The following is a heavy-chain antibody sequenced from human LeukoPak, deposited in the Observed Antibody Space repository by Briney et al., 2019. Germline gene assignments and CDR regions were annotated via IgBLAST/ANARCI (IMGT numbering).Heavy chain of an antibody. J-gene: IGHJ4*02. D-gene: IGHD6-19*01. CDR3: AKLVGSGSPFDY. Sequence: GGSRRLSCAVSGFTFSSYAMSWVRQAPGKGLEWVSAISGSGGSTYYADSVKGRFTISRDNSKNTLYLQMNSLRAEDTAVYYCAKLVGSGSPFDYWGQGTLVTVSS. CDR1: GFTFSSYA. V-gene: IGHV3-23*01. CDR2: ISGSGGST.